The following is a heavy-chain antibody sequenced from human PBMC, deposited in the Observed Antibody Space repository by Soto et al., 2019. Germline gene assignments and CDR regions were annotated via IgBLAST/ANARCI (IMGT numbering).Heavy chain of an antibody. CDR2: IYYSGNT. CDR1: GGSISSSSYY. Sequence: KPSETLSLTCTVSGGSISSSSYYWAWVRQPPGKGLEWIGSIYYSGNTFYNPSLKSRVTISVDTSKNQFSLKLSSVTAADTAVYYCARHLDTYYYHFSGGLDSWGQGTLVTVSS. J-gene: IGHJ5*01. CDR3: ARHLDTYYYHFSGGLDS. D-gene: IGHD3-22*01. V-gene: IGHV4-39*01.